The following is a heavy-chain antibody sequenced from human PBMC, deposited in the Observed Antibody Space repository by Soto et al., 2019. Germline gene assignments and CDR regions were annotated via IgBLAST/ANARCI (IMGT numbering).Heavy chain of an antibody. Sequence: SETLSLTCTVSGGSVSSGSYYWSWIRQPPGKGLEWIGYIYYSGSTNYNPSLKSRVTISVDTSKNQFSLKLSSVTAADTAVYYCARDRVYGDYYFDYWGQGTLVTVSS. J-gene: IGHJ4*02. D-gene: IGHD4-17*01. V-gene: IGHV4-61*01. CDR3: ARDRVYGDYYFDY. CDR2: IYYSGST. CDR1: GGSVSSGSYY.